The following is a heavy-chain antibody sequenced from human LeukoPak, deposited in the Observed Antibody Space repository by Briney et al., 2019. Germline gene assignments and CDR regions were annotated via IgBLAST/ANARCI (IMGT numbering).Heavy chain of an antibody. V-gene: IGHV3-30*02. D-gene: IGHD2-15*01. CDR2: MRSVGTSK. Sequence: GGSLRHSCVESGFSLTTYGILSVRPAPRKGLQWVAFMRSVGTSKYYGHSLEGPFSISRNNSKSTLYLVMDSLSAEDTGIYYCAKDRPIKDGFDPWGQGTLVTVSS. CDR1: GFSLTTYG. CDR3: AKDRPIKDGFDP. J-gene: IGHJ5*02.